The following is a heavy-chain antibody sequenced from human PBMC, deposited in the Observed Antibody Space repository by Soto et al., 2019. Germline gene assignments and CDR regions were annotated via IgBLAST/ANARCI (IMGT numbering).Heavy chain of an antibody. CDR1: GGPFSNYA. J-gene: IGHJ5*02. Sequence: QVHLVQSGAEVKKPGSSENVSCKASGGPFSNYAITWVRQAPGQGLEWVGRIIPIFGTTNVAQKFQGRVTITADEPTTTAYMELSGLRSDDTAVYYCAKDGGSDGYFGNWLDPGGQGTLVTVSS. D-gene: IGHD5-12*01. CDR3: AKDGGSDGYFGNWLDP. CDR2: IIPIFGTT. V-gene: IGHV1-69*15.